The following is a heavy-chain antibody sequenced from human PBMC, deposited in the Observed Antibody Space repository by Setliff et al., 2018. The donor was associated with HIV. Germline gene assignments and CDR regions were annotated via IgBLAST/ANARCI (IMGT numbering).Heavy chain of an antibody. D-gene: IGHD3-10*01. V-gene: IGHV3-23*01. CDR2: ISSGGEIM. J-gene: IGHJ4*02. Sequence: GGSLRLSCAASGFTFSSYSMNWVRQAPGKGLEWVSAISSGGEIMFYADSVKGRFTISRDNSKNTLYLQMNSLRVEDTAVYYCAKGGFRGVIITGDYWGQGTLVTVS. CDR3: AKGGFRGVIITGDY. CDR1: GFTFSSYS.